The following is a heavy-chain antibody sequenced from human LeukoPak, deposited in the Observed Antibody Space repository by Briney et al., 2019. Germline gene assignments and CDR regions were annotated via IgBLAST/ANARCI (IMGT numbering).Heavy chain of an antibody. V-gene: IGHV7-4-1*02. CDR1: GYTFTNYA. CDR2: INTNTGNP. J-gene: IGHJ5*02. Sequence: ASVKVSCKASGYTFTNYAINWVRQAPGQGLEWMGWINTNTGNPTYAQGFTGRFVFSLDTSVSTAYLQISSLKAEDTAVYYCARDGTLGISGYWFDPWGQGTLVTVSS. CDR3: ARDGTLGISGYWFDP. D-gene: IGHD3-10*01.